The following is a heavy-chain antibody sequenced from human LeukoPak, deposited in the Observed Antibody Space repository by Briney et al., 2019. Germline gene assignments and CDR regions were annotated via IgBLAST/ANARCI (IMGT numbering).Heavy chain of an antibody. D-gene: IGHD3-9*01. CDR2: INPNSGGT. CDR1: GYTFTGYY. Sequence: ASVKVSCKASGYTFTGYYMHWVRQAPGQGLEWMGRINPNSGGTNYAQKFQGRVTMTRGTSISTAYMELSRLRSDDTAVYYCARGDILTGYYSVYYYYMDVWGKGTTVTVSS. V-gene: IGHV1-2*06. J-gene: IGHJ6*03. CDR3: ARGDILTGYYSVYYYYMDV.